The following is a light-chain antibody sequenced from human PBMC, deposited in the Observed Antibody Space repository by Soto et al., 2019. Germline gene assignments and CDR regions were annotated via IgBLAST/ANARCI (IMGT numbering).Light chain of an antibody. J-gene: IGLJ1*01. CDR3: ASITRSSTSV. Sequence: QSVLSQPASVSGSPGQSITISCTGTSSDVGGYEYVSWYQHQPDKAPKLIIYDVTNRPSGVSTRFSGSKSGNTASLTISGIQTQDEAHYYCASITRSSTSVFGTATKVTVL. CDR2: DVT. V-gene: IGLV2-14*01. CDR1: SSDVGGYEY.